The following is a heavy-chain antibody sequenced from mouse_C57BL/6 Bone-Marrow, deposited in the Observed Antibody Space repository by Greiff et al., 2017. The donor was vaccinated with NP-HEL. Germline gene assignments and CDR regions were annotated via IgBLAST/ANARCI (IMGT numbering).Heavy chain of an antibody. J-gene: IGHJ1*03. CDR2: INPYNGGT. CDR3: VYYYGGHFDV. CDR1: GYTFTDYY. Sequence: EVQLQQSGPVLVKPGASVKMSCKASGYTFTDYYMNWVKQSHGKSLEWIGVINPYNGGTSYNQKFKGKATLTVDKSSSTACMELNSLTSEDSAVYYCVYYYGGHFDVWGTGTTVTVSS. V-gene: IGHV1-19*01. D-gene: IGHD1-1*01.